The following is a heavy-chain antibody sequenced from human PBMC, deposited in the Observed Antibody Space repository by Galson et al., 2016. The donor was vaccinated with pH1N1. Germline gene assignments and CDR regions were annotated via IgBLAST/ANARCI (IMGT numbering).Heavy chain of an antibody. CDR3: ARHVALDPPVEYYYIDV. CDR2: IYLDDSDT. V-gene: IGHV5-51*01. J-gene: IGHJ6*03. CDR1: GYGFPTSW. D-gene: IGHD1-1*01. Sequence: QSGAEVKKPGESLKISCKGSGYGFPTSWIGWVRQMPGKGLEWMGSIYLDDSDTRYSPSFQGQVTISADKSIRTTYLKWSSLKASDTAIYYCARHVALDPPVEYYYIDVWGKGTTVSVSS.